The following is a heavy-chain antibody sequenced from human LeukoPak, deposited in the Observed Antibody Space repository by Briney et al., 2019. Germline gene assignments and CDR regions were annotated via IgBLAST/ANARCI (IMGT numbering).Heavy chain of an antibody. D-gene: IGHD2-2*01. J-gene: IGHJ4*02. CDR1: GFTFRNYG. V-gene: IGHV3-30*18. Sequence: TGGPLRLSCAASGFTFRNYGMHWVRQAAGKGLEWGTVISYDGSYKSYADSVKGRFTISRDNSKNTLYLQMNSLRAEDTAVYYCAKEKVVVAPAAILDYWGQGTLVTVSS. CDR2: ISYDGSYK. CDR3: AKEKVVVAPAAILDY.